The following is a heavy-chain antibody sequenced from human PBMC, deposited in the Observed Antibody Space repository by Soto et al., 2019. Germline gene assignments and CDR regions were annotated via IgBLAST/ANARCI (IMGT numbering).Heavy chain of an antibody. J-gene: IGHJ5*02. CDR3: ASFIAAAGTSWFDP. CDR2: IYYSGST. Sequence: SETLSLTCTVSGGSISSYYWSWIRQPPGKGLEWIGYIYYSGSTNYNPSLKSRVTISVDTSKNQFSLKLSSVTAADTAVYYCASFIAAAGTSWFDPWGQGTLVPVSS. CDR1: GGSISSYY. D-gene: IGHD6-13*01. V-gene: IGHV4-59*01.